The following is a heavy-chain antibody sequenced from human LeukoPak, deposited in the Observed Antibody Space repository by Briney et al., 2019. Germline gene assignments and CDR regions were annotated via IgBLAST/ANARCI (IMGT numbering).Heavy chain of an antibody. CDR1: GGSISSSSFY. CDR3: ARLPTITFFDY. V-gene: IGHV4-39*01. D-gene: IGHD5-12*01. Sequence: PSETLSLTCTVSGGSISSSSFYWGWIRQPPGRGLEWIGSIYYSGSTSYNPSLKSRVTISVDTSKNQFSLKLNSVTAADTAVYYCARLPTITFFDYWGQGTLVTVSS. CDR2: IYYSGST. J-gene: IGHJ4*02.